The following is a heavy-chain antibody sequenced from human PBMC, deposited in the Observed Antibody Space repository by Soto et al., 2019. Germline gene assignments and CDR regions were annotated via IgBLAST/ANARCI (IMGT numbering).Heavy chain of an antibody. CDR3: AGGYCSGGSCFYYYYYYYMDV. CDR1: GFTFSSYS. J-gene: IGHJ6*03. CDR2: ISSSSSTI. Sequence: GGSLRLSCAASGFTFSSYSMNWVRQAPGKGLEWVSYISSSSSTIYYADSVKGRFTISRDNAKNSLYLQMNSLRAGDTAVYYFAGGYCSGGSCFYYYYYYYMDVWGKGTTVTVSS. D-gene: IGHD2-15*01. V-gene: IGHV3-48*01.